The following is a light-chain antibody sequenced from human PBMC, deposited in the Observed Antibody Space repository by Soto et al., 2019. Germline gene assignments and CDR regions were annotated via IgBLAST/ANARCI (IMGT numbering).Light chain of an antibody. CDR1: QTVTNTY. J-gene: IGKJ4*01. V-gene: IGKV3-20*01. Sequence: EIVLTQSPGTLSLSPGERATLSCRASQTVTNTYLAWYQQKSGQAPEFLIDGASNRGTGIPDRFSGSGSGTDFTLTISRLEPEDFAVYYCQEYWTLPPTFGGGTKVEI. CDR3: QEYWTLPPT. CDR2: GAS.